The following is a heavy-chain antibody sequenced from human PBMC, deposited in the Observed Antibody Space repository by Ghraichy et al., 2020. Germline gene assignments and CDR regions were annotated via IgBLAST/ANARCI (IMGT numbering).Heavy chain of an antibody. CDR3: ARVPPVVRASQWLAPHYYGMDV. CDR2: INHSGST. J-gene: IGHJ6*02. CDR1: GGSFSGYY. D-gene: IGHD6-19*01. Sequence: SETLSLTCAVYGGSFSGYYWSWIRQPPGKGLEWIGEINHSGSTNYNPSLKSRVTISVDTSKNQFSLKLSSVTAADTAVYYCARVPPVVRASQWLAPHYYGMDVWGQGTTVTVSS. V-gene: IGHV4-34*01.